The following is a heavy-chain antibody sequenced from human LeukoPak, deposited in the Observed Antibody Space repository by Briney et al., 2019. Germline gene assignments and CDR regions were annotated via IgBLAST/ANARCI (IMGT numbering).Heavy chain of an antibody. CDR3: ARDPLHRDDHNAA. CDR1: GASISSFY. CDR2: INYSGST. Sequence: PSETLSLTCTISGASISSFYWSWIRQPPGKGLEWIGCINYSGSTNYNPSLKSRVTISIDTSKNQMSLKLRSVIAADTAVYYCARDPLHRDDHNAAWGQGALVSVSS. V-gene: IGHV4-59*01. J-gene: IGHJ5*02. D-gene: IGHD5-24*01.